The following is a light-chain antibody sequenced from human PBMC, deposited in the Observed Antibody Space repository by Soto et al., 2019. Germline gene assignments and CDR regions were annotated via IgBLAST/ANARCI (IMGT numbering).Light chain of an antibody. CDR3: CSYAGSTTWV. J-gene: IGLJ2*01. CDR2: EGT. V-gene: IGLV2-23*01. CDR1: SSDVGGYNL. Sequence: QSVLTQPASVSGSPGQSITISCTGTSSDVGGYNLVSWYQQHPGKAPKLMIYEGTKRSSGLSARFSGSKSGNTASLTISGLQAEDEADYYCCSYAGSTTWVFGGGTKLTVL.